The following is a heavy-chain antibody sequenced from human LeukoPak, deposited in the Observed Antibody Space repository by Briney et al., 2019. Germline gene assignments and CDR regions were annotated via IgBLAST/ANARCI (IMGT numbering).Heavy chain of an antibody. V-gene: IGHV1-69*13. J-gene: IGHJ6*03. CDR2: IIPIFGTA. Sequence: ASVKVSCKASGGTFSSYAISWVRQAPGQGLEWMGGIIPIFGTANYAQKFQGRVTITADESTSTAYMELSSLRSEDTAVYYCARASDCSSTSCYIYYYYMDVWGKGTTVTVSS. CDR3: ARASDCSSTSCYIYYYYMDV. D-gene: IGHD2-2*02. CDR1: GGTFSSYA.